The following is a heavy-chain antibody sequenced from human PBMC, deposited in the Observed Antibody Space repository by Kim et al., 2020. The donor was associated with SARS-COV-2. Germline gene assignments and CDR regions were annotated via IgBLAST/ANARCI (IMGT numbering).Heavy chain of an antibody. CDR3: ARDPRDGYNYYFDY. D-gene: IGHD1-1*01. V-gene: IGHV3-21*01. Sequence: ADSVEGRFTISRDNAKNSLYLQMNSLRAEDTAVYYCARDPRDGYNYYFDYWGQGTLVTVSS. J-gene: IGHJ4*02.